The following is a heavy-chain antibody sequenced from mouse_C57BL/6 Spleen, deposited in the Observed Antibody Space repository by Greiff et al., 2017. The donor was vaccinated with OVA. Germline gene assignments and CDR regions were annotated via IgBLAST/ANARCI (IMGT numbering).Heavy chain of an antibody. CDR3: AREGDYYFAY. J-gene: IGHJ3*01. CDR2: INPNNGGT. Sequence: VQLKQSGPELVKPGASVKIPCKASGYTFTDYNMDWVKQSHGKSLEWIGDINPNNGGTIYNQKFKGKATLTVDKSSSTAYMELRSLTSEDTAVYYCAREGDYYFAYWGQGTLVTVSA. V-gene: IGHV1-18*01. CDR1: GYTFTDYN. D-gene: IGHD2-1*01.